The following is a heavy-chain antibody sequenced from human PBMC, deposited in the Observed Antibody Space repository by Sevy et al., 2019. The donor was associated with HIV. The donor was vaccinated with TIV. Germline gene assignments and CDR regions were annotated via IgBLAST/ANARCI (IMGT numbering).Heavy chain of an antibody. CDR3: ASRHYDILTGPYYYYGMDV. CDR2: IYSGGST. J-gene: IGHJ6*02. V-gene: IGHV3-66*01. Sequence: GGSLRLSCAASGFTVSSNYMSWVRQAPGKGLEWVSVIYSGGSTYSADSVKGRFTISRDNSKNTLYLQMNSLRAEDTAVYYCASRHYDILTGPYYYYGMDVWGQGTTVTVSS. D-gene: IGHD3-9*01. CDR1: GFTVSSNY.